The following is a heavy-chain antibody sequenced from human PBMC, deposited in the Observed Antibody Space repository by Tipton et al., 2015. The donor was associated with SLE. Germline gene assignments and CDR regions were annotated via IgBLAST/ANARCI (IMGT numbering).Heavy chain of an antibody. CDR1: GFTFSDSA. Sequence: SLRLSCAASGFTFSDSAMHWVRQASGKGLEWVGRIRNEANSYATAYAASVKGRFTVSRDDSKNTAYLQMNSLQTEDTAVYYCTKTFHSDSSHDYWGQGTLVTVSS. CDR2: IRNEANSYAT. CDR3: TKTFHSDSSHDY. V-gene: IGHV3-73*01. J-gene: IGHJ4*02. D-gene: IGHD3-22*01.